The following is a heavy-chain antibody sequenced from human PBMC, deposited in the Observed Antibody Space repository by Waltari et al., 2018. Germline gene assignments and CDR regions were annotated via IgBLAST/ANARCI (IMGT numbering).Heavy chain of an antibody. Sequence: QVQLQESGPGLVKPSETLSLTCTVSGGSISSHYWSWIRQPPGKGLEWIVYIYYSGSTNYNPSLKSRVTISVDTSKNQFSLKLSSVTAADTAVYYCARGSPLVDAFDIWGQGTMVTVSS. CDR3: ARGSPLVDAFDI. J-gene: IGHJ3*02. D-gene: IGHD2-21*01. V-gene: IGHV4-59*11. CDR1: GGSISSHY. CDR2: IYYSGST.